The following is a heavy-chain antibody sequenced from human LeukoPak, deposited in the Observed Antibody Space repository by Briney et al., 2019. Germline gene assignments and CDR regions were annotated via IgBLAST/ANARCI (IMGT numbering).Heavy chain of an antibody. CDR1: GFTLSSYA. Sequence: GRSLRLSCAASGFTLSSYAMHWVRQAPGKGLEWVAVISYDGSNKYYADSVKGRFTISRDNSKNTLYLQMNSLRAEDTAVYYCARETYCSSTSCYLDYYYGMDVWGKGTTVTVSS. CDR2: ISYDGSNK. CDR3: ARETYCSSTSCYLDYYYGMDV. D-gene: IGHD2-2*01. J-gene: IGHJ6*04. V-gene: IGHV3-30*04.